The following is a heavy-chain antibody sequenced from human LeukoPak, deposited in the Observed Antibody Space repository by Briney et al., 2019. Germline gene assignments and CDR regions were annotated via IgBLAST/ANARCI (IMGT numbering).Heavy chain of an antibody. D-gene: IGHD2-15*01. V-gene: IGHV4-59*01. CDR1: GGSISSYY. CDR2: IYYSGST. J-gene: IGHJ4*02. Sequence: SETLSLTCTVSGGSISSYYWSWIRQPPGKGLEWIGYIYYSGSTNYNPSLKSRVTISVDTSKNQFSLKLSSVTAAATAVYYCASWDCSGGSCRDYWGQGTLVTVSS. CDR3: ASWDCSGGSCRDY.